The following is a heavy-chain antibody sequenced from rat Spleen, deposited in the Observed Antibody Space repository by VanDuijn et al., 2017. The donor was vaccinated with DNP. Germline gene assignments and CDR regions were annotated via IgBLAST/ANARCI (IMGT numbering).Heavy chain of an antibody. V-gene: IGHV5S13*01. CDR2: ISTGGGNT. Sequence: EVQLVESGGGLVHPGRSLKLSCAASGFTFRNYGMAWVRQTPTKGLEWVASISTGGGNTYYRDSVKGRFTISRDNAKSTLYLQMDSLRSEDTATYYCAKGHWYCYGGYSHVMDPWGKGASVSVSS. J-gene: IGHJ4*01. CDR3: AKGHWYCYGGYSHVMDP. CDR1: GFTFRNYG. D-gene: IGHD1-12*03.